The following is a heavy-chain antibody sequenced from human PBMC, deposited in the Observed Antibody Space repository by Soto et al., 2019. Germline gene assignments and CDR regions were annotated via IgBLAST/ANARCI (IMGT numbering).Heavy chain of an antibody. CDR3: ARAWRGNRGYGGHMDV. CDR2: IIPIFGTA. J-gene: IGHJ6*02. Sequence: QVQLVQSGAEVKKPGSSVKVSCKASGGTFSSYAISWVRQAPGQGLEWMGGIIPIFGTANYAQKFQGRVTITADKSTSSAYMKLSSLRSEDTAGYYCARAWRGNRGYGGHMDVWGQGTTVTVSS. V-gene: IGHV1-69*06. CDR1: GGTFSSYA. D-gene: IGHD4-17*01.